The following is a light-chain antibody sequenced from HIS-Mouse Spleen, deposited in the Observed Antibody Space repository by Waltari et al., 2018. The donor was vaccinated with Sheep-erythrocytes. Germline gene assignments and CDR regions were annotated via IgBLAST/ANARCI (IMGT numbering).Light chain of an antibody. CDR2: EGS. J-gene: IGLJ3*02. Sequence: QSALTQPASVSGSPGQSITISCTGTSSDVGSYNLVSWYQRHPGKAPNLMFYEGSKRPSGVSNRCSGSKSGNTASLTISGLQAEDEADYYCCSYAGSSTPWVFGGGTKLTVL. V-gene: IGLV2-23*01. CDR1: SSDVGSYNL. CDR3: CSYAGSSTPWV.